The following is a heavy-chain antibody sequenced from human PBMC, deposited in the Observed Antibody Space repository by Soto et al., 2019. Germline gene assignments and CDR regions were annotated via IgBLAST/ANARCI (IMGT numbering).Heavy chain of an antibody. CDR1: GGSISSYY. V-gene: IGHV4-59*01. Sequence: SETLSLTCTVSGGSISSYYWSWIRQPPGKGLEWIGYIYYSGSTNYNPSLKSRVTISVDTSKNQFSLKLSSVTAADTAVYYCARAVGSYFNYYYGMDVWGQGTTVTVSS. CDR2: IYYSGST. J-gene: IGHJ6*02. CDR3: ARAVGSYFNYYYGMDV. D-gene: IGHD1-26*01.